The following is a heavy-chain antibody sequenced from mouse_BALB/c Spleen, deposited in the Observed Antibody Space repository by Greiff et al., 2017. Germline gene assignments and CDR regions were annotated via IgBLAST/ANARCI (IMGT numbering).Heavy chain of an antibody. CDR2: ISDGGSYT. CDR1: GFTFSDYY. Sequence: EVNLVESGGGLVKPGGSLKLSCAASGFTFSDYYMYWVRQTPEKRLEWVATISDGGSYTYYPDSVKGRFTISRDNAKNNLYLQMSSLKSEDTAMYYCARDRGNYGTWFAYWGQGTLVTVSA. D-gene: IGHD2-1*01. J-gene: IGHJ3*01. CDR3: ARDRGNYGTWFAY. V-gene: IGHV5-4*02.